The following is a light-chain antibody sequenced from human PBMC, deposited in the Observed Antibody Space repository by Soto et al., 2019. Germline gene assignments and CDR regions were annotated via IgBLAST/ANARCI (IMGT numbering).Light chain of an antibody. CDR1: QGISSS. CDR3: QQVNTYPHT. J-gene: IGKJ2*01. V-gene: IGKV1-9*01. CDR2: AAS. Sequence: DIPLTQSPSFLSASVGDRVTITCRASQGISSSLAWFQQKPGKAPKLLIYAASTLQSRVPSRFSGSGSGTDFTLTINSLQPEDFATYYCQQVNTYPHTFGQVTKLEIK.